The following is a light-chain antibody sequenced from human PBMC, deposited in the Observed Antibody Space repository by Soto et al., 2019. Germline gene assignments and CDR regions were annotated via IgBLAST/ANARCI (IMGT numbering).Light chain of an antibody. CDR1: QSVSIN. CDR2: GAS. Sequence: EIVMTQSPGTLSVSPGERSTLSCRASQSVSINLAWYQQKPGQAPRLLIYGASTRATGIPDRFSGSESGTDFTLTISRLEPEDFVVYYCQQYGSSPFTFGQGTRLEIK. V-gene: IGKV3-20*01. J-gene: IGKJ5*01. CDR3: QQYGSSPFT.